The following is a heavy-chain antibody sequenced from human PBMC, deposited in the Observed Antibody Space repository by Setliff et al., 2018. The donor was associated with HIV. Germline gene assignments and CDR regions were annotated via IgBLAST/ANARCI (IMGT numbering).Heavy chain of an antibody. Sequence: ASVKVSCKSSGYIFTDYYMHWVQQAPGEGLEWMGRVDPQDGETKYAEKFQGRVTITADTSTGTSVMELSSLKSEDTAVYYCATSGTYYYGSGTYHASAFWVQGTLVTVSS. J-gene: IGHJ4*02. CDR1: GYIFTDYY. D-gene: IGHD3-10*01. CDR2: VDPQDGET. CDR3: ATSGTYYYGSGTYHASAF. V-gene: IGHV1-69-2*01.